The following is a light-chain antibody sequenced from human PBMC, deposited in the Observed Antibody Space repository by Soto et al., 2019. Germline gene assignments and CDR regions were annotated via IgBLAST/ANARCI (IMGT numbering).Light chain of an antibody. J-gene: IGKJ4*01. V-gene: IGKV1-5*03. CDR2: KAS. CDR1: RNIGSW. Sequence: DIQMTQSPSTLSASIGXRVTITCRASRNIGSWLAWYQQKAGKAPNLLIYKASTLETGVPSRFSGSASGTEFTLTISSLQPDDFATYYCQQNANYPITFGGGTKVDIK. CDR3: QQNANYPIT.